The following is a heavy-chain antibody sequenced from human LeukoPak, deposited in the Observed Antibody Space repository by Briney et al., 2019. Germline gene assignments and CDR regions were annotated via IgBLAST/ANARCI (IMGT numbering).Heavy chain of an antibody. V-gene: IGHV1-2*02. CDR3: ARAGCSSTSCYRWGGYYCYYMDV. Sequence: ASVKVSCKASGYTFTGYYMHWVRQAPGQGLEWMGWINPNSGGTNYAQKFQGRVTMTRDTSISTAYMELSRLRSDDTAVYYCARAGCSSTSCYRWGGYYCYYMDVWGKGTTVTVSS. CDR1: GYTFTGYY. J-gene: IGHJ6*03. D-gene: IGHD2-2*02. CDR2: INPNSGGT.